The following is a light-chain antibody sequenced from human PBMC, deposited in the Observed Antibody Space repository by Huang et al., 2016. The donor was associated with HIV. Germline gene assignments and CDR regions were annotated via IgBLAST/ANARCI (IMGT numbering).Light chain of an antibody. CDR2: GAS. J-gene: IGKJ5*01. Sequence: EIVLTQSPGTLSLSPGERVTLSCRASQSLSSNYLAWYQQKPGQAPRLLLYGASSRATDIPDRFSGSGSGTDFTLTISRLEPEDFAVYYCQQYGSSPLITFGQGTRLEIK. CDR3: QQYGSSPLIT. CDR1: QSLSSNY. V-gene: IGKV3-20*01.